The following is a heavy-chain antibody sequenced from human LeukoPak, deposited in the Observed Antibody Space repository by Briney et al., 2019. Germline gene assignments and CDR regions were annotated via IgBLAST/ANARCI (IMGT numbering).Heavy chain of an antibody. D-gene: IGHD4-17*01. CDR1: GFTFTRNA. V-gene: IGHV3-23*01. Sequence: GGSLRLSCAASGFTFTRNAMSWVRQAPGKGLEWVSGISASGGVTYFADSVKGRFTISRDNSKNTVYLQMNSLRAEDTAVYYCGKGGFYGDSGDYWGQGTLVIVSS. CDR2: ISASGGVT. CDR3: GKGGFYGDSGDY. J-gene: IGHJ4*02.